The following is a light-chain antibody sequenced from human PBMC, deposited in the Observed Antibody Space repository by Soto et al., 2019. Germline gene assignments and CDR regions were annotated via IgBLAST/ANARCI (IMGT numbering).Light chain of an antibody. V-gene: IGKV3-11*01. CDR1: QSVNTY. Sequence: IVLTHAPATLSLSPGEMATLSCRASQSVNTYLAWYQQKPGQAPRLLINNAFNRATGIPARFSGSGSGTDFTLTISSLEPEDFAIYYCQQRSSWPLTFGQGTRLEIK. J-gene: IGKJ5*01. CDR2: NAF. CDR3: QQRSSWPLT.